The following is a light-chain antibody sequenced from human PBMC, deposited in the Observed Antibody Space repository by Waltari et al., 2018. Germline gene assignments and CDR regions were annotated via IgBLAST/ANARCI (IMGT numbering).Light chain of an antibody. V-gene: IGKV1D-16*01. CDR2: GAS. CDR1: RDINIW. Sequence: DIQMTQSPSSLSASVGCRVTITCRASRDINIWLAWYQQKPGKAPKSLIFGASGPQRGVPSRFSGTGSGTDFTLTISNLQPEDFATYYCQQYNSYPVTFGQGTRVEIK. CDR3: QQYNSYPVT. J-gene: IGKJ5*01.